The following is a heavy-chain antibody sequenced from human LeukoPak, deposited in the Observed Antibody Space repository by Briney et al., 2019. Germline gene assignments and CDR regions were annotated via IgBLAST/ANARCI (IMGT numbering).Heavy chain of an antibody. J-gene: IGHJ3*02. CDR1: GGSISSGGYS. Sequence: SETLSLTCAVSGGSISSGGYSWSWMRQPPGKGLEWIGYIYHSGSTYYNPSLKSRVTISVDRSKNQFSLKLSSVTAADTAVYYCARVAVYCSSTSCADAFDIWGQGTMVTVSS. V-gene: IGHV4-30-2*01. CDR3: ARVAVYCSSTSCADAFDI. CDR2: IYHSGST. D-gene: IGHD2-2*01.